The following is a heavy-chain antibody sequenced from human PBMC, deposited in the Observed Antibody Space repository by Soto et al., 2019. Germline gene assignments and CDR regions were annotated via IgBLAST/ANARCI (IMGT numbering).Heavy chain of an antibody. CDR1: GGSISSSSYY. CDR3: ARHRMAYYDSSGYCYFDY. D-gene: IGHD3-22*01. CDR2: IYYSGST. Sequence: SETLSLTCTVSGGSISSSSYYWGWIRQPPGKGLEWIGSIYYSGSTYYNPSLKSRVTISVDTSKNQFSLKLSSVTAADTAVYYCARHRMAYYDSSGYCYFDYWGQGTLVTVSS. J-gene: IGHJ4*02. V-gene: IGHV4-39*01.